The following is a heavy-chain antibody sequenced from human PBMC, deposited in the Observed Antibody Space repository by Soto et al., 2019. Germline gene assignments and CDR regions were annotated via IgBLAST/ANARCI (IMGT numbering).Heavy chain of an antibody. CDR2: ISYDGSNK. CDR1: GFTFSSYA. D-gene: IGHD1-26*01. V-gene: IGHV3-30-3*01. Sequence: GGSLRLSCAASGFTFSSYAMHWVRQAPGKGLEWVAVISYDGSNKYYADSVKGRFTISRDNSKNTLYLQMNSLRAEDTAVYYCARDQWELRPIGGFDYWGQGTLVTVSS. J-gene: IGHJ4*02. CDR3: ARDQWELRPIGGFDY.